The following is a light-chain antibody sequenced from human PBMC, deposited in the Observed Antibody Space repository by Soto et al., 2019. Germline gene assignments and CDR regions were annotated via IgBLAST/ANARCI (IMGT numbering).Light chain of an antibody. J-gene: IGLJ1*01. Sequence: QSALTQPRSVSGSPGQSVAISCTGTSSDVGGYNYVSWYQQHPGTAPKLMIYDVTKRPSGVPHRFSGSKSGNTASLTISGLQAEDEADYYCCSYAGSYTFYVFGTGTKLTVL. V-gene: IGLV2-11*01. CDR1: SSDVGGYNY. CDR3: CSYAGSYTFYV. CDR2: DVT.